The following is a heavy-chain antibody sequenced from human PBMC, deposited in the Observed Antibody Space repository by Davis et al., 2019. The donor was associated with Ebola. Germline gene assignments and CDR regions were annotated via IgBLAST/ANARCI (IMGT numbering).Heavy chain of an antibody. V-gene: IGHV3-23*01. CDR3: AKDQYHGTAVDLYYYYYGMDV. J-gene: IGHJ6*04. CDR2: ISGSGGST. D-gene: IGHD5-18*01. CDR1: VITFSSYA. Sequence: GESLKISCADSVITFSSYAMTWVRQAPGKGLEWVSAISGSGGSTYYANSVKGRFTISRDNSKKTLYLQMNSLRAEDTAVYYCAKDQYHGTAVDLYYYYYGMDVWGKGTTVTVSS.